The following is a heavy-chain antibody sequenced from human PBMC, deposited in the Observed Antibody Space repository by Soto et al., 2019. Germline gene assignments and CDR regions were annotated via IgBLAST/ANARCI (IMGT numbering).Heavy chain of an antibody. D-gene: IGHD2-2*01. J-gene: IGHJ6*02. CDR3: ARTVLVPAAMTSGVRYGMDV. V-gene: IGHV1-2*04. CDR1: GYTFTGYY. CDR2: INPNSGGT. Sequence: ASVKVSCKASGYTFTGYYMHWVRQAPGQGLEWMGWINPNSGGTNYAQKFQGWVTMTRDTSISTAYMELSRLRSDDTAVYYCARTVLVPAAMTSGVRYGMDVWGQGTTVTVSS.